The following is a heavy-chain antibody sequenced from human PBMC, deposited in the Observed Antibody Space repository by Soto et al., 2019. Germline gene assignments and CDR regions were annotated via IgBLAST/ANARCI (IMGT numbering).Heavy chain of an antibody. V-gene: IGHV1-46*01. J-gene: IGHJ4*02. D-gene: IGHD3-3*02. CDR1: GYSFFSYY. CDR2: FLASGGNT. CDR3: ARGGATIFGVIDS. Sequence: ASVKVSCKASGYSFFSYYIHWVRQAPGQGLEWMGRFLASGGNTDYAQRFRGRVSMTRDASTTNTVSLELTSLTSDDTAVYYCARGGATIFGVIDSWGQGTRVTVSS.